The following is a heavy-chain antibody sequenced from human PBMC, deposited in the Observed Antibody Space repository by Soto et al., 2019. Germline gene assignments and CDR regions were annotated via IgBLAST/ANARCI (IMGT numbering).Heavy chain of an antibody. V-gene: IGHV3-15*01. CDR2: IKTNIIGGAT. D-gene: IGHD3-3*01. CDR3: TALWYYTESSGY. Sequence: EVQLVESGGGLVKPGGSLRLSCAASGFTFSNIWMSWVRQAPGKGLEWVGRIKTNIIGGATDYAAPLKGTFIISRDDSKNTLYRQRNTLKTEDTSVYYCTALWYYTESSGYWGQGTLVTVSS. J-gene: IGHJ4*02. CDR1: GFTFSNIW.